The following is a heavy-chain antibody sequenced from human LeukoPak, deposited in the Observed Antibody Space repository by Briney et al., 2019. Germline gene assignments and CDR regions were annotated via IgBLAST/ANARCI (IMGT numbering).Heavy chain of an antibody. CDR3: ARDGARYGLYGMDV. CDR2: IHSGGST. V-gene: IGHV3-66*01. CDR1: GLTFSRYV. J-gene: IGHJ6*02. D-gene: IGHD4-17*01. Sequence: GGSLRLSCASSGLTFSRYVMSWVRQAPGKGLEWVSVIHSGGSTYYADSVKGRFTISRDNSKNTLYLQMNSLRAEDTAVYYCARDGARYGLYGMDVWGQGTTVTVSS.